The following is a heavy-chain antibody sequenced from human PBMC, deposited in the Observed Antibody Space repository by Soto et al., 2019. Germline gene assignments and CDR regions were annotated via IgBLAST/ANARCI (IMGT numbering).Heavy chain of an antibody. D-gene: IGHD6-6*01. CDR3: ASTITARRGRVY. CDR1: GYTFTNYP. J-gene: IGHJ4*02. V-gene: IGHV1-3*01. Sequence: QVQLVQSGAEVKKPGASGKVSCKASGYTFTNYPMHWVRQAPGHRLEWMGWINAGNGNTKFSQKFQGRVTITRDTSASTAYMEPSSLRSEDTAVYYCASTITARRGRVYWGQGTLVTVSS. CDR2: INAGNGNT.